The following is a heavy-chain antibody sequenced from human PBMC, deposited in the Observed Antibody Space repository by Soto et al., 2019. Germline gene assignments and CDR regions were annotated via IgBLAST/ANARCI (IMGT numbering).Heavy chain of an antibody. CDR3: AIFIAVAGYDYYYYGMDV. D-gene: IGHD6-19*01. CDR2: IDPSDSYT. CDR1: GYSFTSSW. V-gene: IGHV5-10-1*01. Sequence: GESLKITCKGSGYSFTSSWISWVRQMHGKGLEWTGRIDPSDSYTNYSPSFQGHVTISADKSISTAYLQWSSLKASDTAMYYCAIFIAVAGYDYYYYGMDVWGQGSTFRVSS. J-gene: IGHJ6*02.